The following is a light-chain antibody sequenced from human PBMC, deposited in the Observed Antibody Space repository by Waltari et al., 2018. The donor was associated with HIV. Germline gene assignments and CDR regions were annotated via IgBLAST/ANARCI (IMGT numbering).Light chain of an antibody. CDR1: SSNIGSNT. V-gene: IGLV1-44*01. Sequence: QSVLTQPPSASGTPGQRVTISCSGSSSNIGSNTVHWYQQLPGTAPKLLSYSNNQRPSGVPDRFSGSKSGTSASLAISGLQSEDEADYYCAAWDDSLNGVLFGGGTKLTVL. J-gene: IGLJ2*01. CDR3: AAWDDSLNGVL. CDR2: SNN.